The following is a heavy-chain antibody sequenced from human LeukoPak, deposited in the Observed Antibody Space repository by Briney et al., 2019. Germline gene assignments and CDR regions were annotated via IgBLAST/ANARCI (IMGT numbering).Heavy chain of an antibody. D-gene: IGHD4-17*01. J-gene: IGHJ4*02. CDR2: IKSKTDGGTT. CDR3: TIDGAIASRPLFDY. CDR1: GFTFINAW. V-gene: IGHV3-15*01. Sequence: PGGSLRLSCAASGFTFINAWMGWVRRAPGKGLEWVGRIKSKTDGGTTEYAAPVKGRFTISRDVSKNTVHLQMNRLKTDDTAVYYCTIDGAIASRPLFDYWGQGTLVTVSS.